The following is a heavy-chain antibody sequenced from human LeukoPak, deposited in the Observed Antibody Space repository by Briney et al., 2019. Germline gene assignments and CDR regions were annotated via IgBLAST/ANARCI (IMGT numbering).Heavy chain of an antibody. V-gene: IGHV4-59*01. D-gene: IGHD6-19*01. CDR3: ARAEGYSSGWGGTFDY. J-gene: IGHJ4*02. CDR1: GGSISSYY. Sequence: PSETLSLTCTVSGGSISSYYWSWNRQPPGKGLEWIGYIYYSGSTNYNPSLKSRVTISVDTSKNQFSLKLSSVTAADTAVYYCARAEGYSSGWGGTFDYWGQGTLVTVSS. CDR2: IYYSGST.